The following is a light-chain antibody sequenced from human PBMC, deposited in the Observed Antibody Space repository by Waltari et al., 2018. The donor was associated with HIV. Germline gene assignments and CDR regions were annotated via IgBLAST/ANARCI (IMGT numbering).Light chain of an antibody. CDR2: EFS. V-gene: IGLV2-14*01. J-gene: IGLJ2*01. Sequence: QSALTQPASVSGAPGQSIPISCTGTSSDVGSSDYVAWYQQHPGNASQHMIFEFSHRPAGVSDRFSGSKSGNTASLTISGLLADDEADYYCSSYTSTTTVIFGGGTKVTVL. CDR3: SSYTSTTTVI. CDR1: SSDVGSSDY.